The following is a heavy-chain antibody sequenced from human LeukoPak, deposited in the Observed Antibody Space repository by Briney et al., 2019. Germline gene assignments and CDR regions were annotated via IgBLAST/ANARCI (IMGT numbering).Heavy chain of an antibody. CDR2: IYYSGST. J-gene: IGHJ5*02. D-gene: IGHD4-17*01. Sequence: PSETLSLTCTVSGGSISSYYWSWIRQPPGKGLEWIGYIYYSGSTNYNPSLKSRVTISVDTSKNQFSLKLSSVTAADTAVYYCARVGYGSWFDPWGQGTLVTVSS. V-gene: IGHV4-59*12. CDR1: GGSISSYY. CDR3: ARVGYGSWFDP.